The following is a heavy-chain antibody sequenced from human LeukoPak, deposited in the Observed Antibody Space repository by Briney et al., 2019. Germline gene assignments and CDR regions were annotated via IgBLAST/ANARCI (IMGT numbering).Heavy chain of an antibody. CDR2: ISYDGSNE. J-gene: IGHJ6*03. D-gene: IGHD3-10*01. CDR1: GFTFSSYW. Sequence: GGSLRLSCAASGFTFSSYWMSWVRQAPGKGLEWVAIISYDGSNEYYADSVKGRFTISRDNSKNTLYLQMNSLRAADTAVYYCAKGGAVSSKSIIMVRGTRRYYYNMDVWGKGTTVTISS. CDR3: AKGGAVSSKSIIMVRGTRRYYYNMDV. V-gene: IGHV3-30*18.